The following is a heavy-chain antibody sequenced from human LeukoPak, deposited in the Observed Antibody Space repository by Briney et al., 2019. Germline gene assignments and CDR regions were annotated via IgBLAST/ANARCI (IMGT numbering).Heavy chain of an antibody. J-gene: IGHJ4*02. CDR2: IYYSGNT. Sequence: PSETLSLTCTVSGGSITSYYLSWIRQPPGKGLEWIGYIYYSGNTNYNPSLKSRVTISVDTSKNQFSLKLSSVTAADTAVYYCARFRYPQTLYYFDYWGQGTLVTVSS. D-gene: IGHD1-1*01. V-gene: IGHV4-59*01. CDR3: ARFRYPQTLYYFDY. CDR1: GGSITSYY.